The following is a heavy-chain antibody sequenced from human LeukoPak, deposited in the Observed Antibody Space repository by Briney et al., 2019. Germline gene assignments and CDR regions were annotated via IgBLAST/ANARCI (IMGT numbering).Heavy chain of an antibody. Sequence: GGSLRLSCAASGFTCSSYSMNWVRQAAGKGLEWVSYISSSSSTIYYADSVKGRFTISRDNAKNSLYLQMNSLRDEDTAVYYCARDGGGIAARPPYYYGMDAWGQGTTVTVSS. CDR1: GFTCSSYS. CDR3: ARDGGGIAARPPYYYGMDA. D-gene: IGHD6-6*01. CDR2: ISSSSSTI. V-gene: IGHV3-48*02. J-gene: IGHJ6*02.